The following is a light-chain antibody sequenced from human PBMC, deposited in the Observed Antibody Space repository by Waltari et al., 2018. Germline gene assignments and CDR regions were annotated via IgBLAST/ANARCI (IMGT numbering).Light chain of an antibody. CDR2: DVT. J-gene: IGLJ3*02. V-gene: IGLV2-14*01. CDR3: SSYTSSGTRV. Sequence: QSALTQPASVSGSPGQSITISCSGTSRDVGGYNYFSWYQQHPGKAPKLMIYDVTNRPSGVSDRFSGSKSGNTASLTISGLQAEDEADYYCSSYTSSGTRVFGGGTKLTVL. CDR1: SRDVGGYNY.